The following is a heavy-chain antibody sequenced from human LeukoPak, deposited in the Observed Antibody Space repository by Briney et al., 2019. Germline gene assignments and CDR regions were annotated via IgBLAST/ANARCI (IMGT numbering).Heavy chain of an antibody. J-gene: IGHJ4*02. CDR2: IYYSGST. CDR3: ARDRTYDSSGYYYRSFDY. Sequence: SETLSLTCTVSGGSISSSFWSWIRQPPGKRLEWIGYIYYSGSTTYNPSLKSRVTISVDTSKNQFSLKLSSVTAADTAVYYCARDRTYDSSGYYYRSFDYWGQGTLVTVSS. V-gene: IGHV4-59*12. D-gene: IGHD3-22*01. CDR1: GGSISSSF.